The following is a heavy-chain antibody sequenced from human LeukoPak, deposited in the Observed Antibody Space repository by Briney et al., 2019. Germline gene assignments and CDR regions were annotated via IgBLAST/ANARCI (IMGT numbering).Heavy chain of an antibody. D-gene: IGHD2-15*01. V-gene: IGHV1-18*01. CDR3: ARASYCSDGSCYSDY. Sequence: ASVKVSCKASGYTFSSYSISWVREAPGQGLEWMGWISAYNGNTIYAQKVKGRVTMTTDTSTSTAYMELRSLKSDDTAVYYCARASYCSDGSCYSDYWGQGTLVTVSS. J-gene: IGHJ4*02. CDR2: ISAYNGNT. CDR1: GYTFSSYS.